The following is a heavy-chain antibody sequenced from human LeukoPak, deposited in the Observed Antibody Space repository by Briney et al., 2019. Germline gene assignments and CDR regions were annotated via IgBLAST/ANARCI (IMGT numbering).Heavy chain of an antibody. V-gene: IGHV4-59*01. J-gene: IGHJ1*01. Sequence: GSLRLSCAASGFTFSSYSMNWVRQAPGKGLEWIGYIYYSGSTNYNPSLKSRVTISVDTSKNQFSLKLSSVTAADTAVYYCAGTGAYSSSWYLPTAEYFQHWGQGTLVTVSS. CDR1: GFTFSSYS. CDR3: AGTGAYSSSWYLPTAEYFQH. CDR2: IYYSGST. D-gene: IGHD6-13*01.